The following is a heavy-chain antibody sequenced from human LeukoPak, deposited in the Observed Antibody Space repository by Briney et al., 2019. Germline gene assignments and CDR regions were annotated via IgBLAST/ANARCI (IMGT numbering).Heavy chain of an antibody. CDR3: AILGYYGSGSYY. CDR1: GGTFSSYA. D-gene: IGHD3-10*01. CDR2: IIPMFGTA. Sequence: ASVKVSCKASGGTFSSYAISWVRQAPGQGLEWMGGIIPMFGTAKYAQKFQGGVTITTDESTSTAYMELSSLRSEDTAVYYCAILGYYGSGSYYWGQGTLVTVSS. J-gene: IGHJ4*02. V-gene: IGHV1-69*05.